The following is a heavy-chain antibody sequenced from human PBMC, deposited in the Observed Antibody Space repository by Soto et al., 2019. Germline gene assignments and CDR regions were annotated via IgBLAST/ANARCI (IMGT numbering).Heavy chain of an antibody. J-gene: IGHJ3*02. Sequence: EVQLVESGGGLVQPGRSLRLSCAASGFTFDDYAMHWVRQAPGKGLEWVSGISWNSGSIGYADSVKGRFTISRDNAKNSLYLQMNSLRAEDTALYFCARDLGYSSSSVPFDIWGQGTMVTVSS. CDR1: GFTFDDYA. V-gene: IGHV3-9*01. D-gene: IGHD6-6*01. CDR3: ARDLGYSSSSVPFDI. CDR2: ISWNSGSI.